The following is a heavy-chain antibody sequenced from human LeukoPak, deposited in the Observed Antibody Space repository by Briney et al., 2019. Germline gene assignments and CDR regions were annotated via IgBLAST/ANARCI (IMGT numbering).Heavy chain of an antibody. V-gene: IGHV1-69*13. Sequence: ASVKVSCKASGYTFTSYGISWVRQAPGQGLEWMGGIIPIFGTANYAQKFQGRVTITADESTSTAYMELSSLRSEDTAVYYCAGTAKKYQLLVTFDYWGQGTLVTVSS. CDR3: AGTAKKYQLLVTFDY. CDR1: GYTFTSYG. D-gene: IGHD2-2*01. J-gene: IGHJ4*02. CDR2: IIPIFGTA.